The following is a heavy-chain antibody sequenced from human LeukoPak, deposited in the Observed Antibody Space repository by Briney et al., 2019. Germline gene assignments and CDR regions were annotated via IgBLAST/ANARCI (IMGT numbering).Heavy chain of an antibody. CDR2: ISYDGSNK. V-gene: IGHV3-30*18. Sequence: PGGSLRLSCAASGXTFSNYGMHWVRQAPGKGLEWVAVISYDGSNKYYADSVKGRFTISRDNSKNTLCLQMNSLRAEDTAVYYCAKAAGGATSLFDYWGQGTLVTVSS. J-gene: IGHJ4*02. CDR1: GXTFSNYG. CDR3: AKAAGGATSLFDY. D-gene: IGHD1-26*01.